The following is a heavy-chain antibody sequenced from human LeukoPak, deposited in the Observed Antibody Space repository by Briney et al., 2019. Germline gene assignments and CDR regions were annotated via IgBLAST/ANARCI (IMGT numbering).Heavy chain of an antibody. D-gene: IGHD3-22*01. CDR2: IYHSGST. V-gene: IGHV4-30-2*01. CDR3: AREDYYDSSIKD. Sequence: PSETLSLTCTVSGGSISSGGYYWSWIRQPPGKGLEWIGYIYHSGSTYYNPSLKSRVTVSLDTSKNQFSLKLNSVTAADTAVYYCAREDYYDSSIKDWGQGTLVTVSS. J-gene: IGHJ4*02. CDR1: GGSISSGGYY.